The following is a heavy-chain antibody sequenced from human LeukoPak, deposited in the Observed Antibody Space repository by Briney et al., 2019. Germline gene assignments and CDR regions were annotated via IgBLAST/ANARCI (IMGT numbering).Heavy chain of an antibody. CDR2: IYPGDSDT. V-gene: IGHV5-51*01. D-gene: IGHD6-6*01. CDR3: ARQGSSSSHAFDY. CDR1: GYSFTSYW. Sequence: GESLQISCKGSGYSFTSYWIGWVRQMPGKGLEWMGIIYPGDSDTRYSPSFQGQVTISADKSISTAYLQWSSLKASDTAMYYCARQGSSSSHAFDYWGQGTLVTVSS. J-gene: IGHJ4*02.